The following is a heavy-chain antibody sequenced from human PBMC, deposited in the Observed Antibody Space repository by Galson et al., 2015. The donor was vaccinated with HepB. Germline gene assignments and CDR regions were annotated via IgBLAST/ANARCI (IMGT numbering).Heavy chain of an antibody. CDR1: GFTFTSST. Sequence: SVKVSCKASGFTFTSSTMQWVRQARGQRLEWIGWVVVGSGNTNYAHNFQERVTITRDMSTSTAYMELSSLRSEDTAVYYCAASTHSSSWYSLFYYYAMDVWGQGATVTVSS. CDR3: AASTHSSSWYSLFYYYAMDV. D-gene: IGHD6-13*01. J-gene: IGHJ6*02. V-gene: IGHV1-58*02. CDR2: VVVGSGNT.